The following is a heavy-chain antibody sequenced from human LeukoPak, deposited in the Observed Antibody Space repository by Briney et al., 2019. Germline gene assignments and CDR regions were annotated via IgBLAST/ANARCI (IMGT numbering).Heavy chain of an antibody. Sequence: GGSLRLSCAASGFTFSSYAMHWVRQAPGKGLEWVAVISYDGSNKYYADSVKGRFTISRDNSKNTLYLQMNSLRAEDTAVYYCARVWSDYYYMDVWGKGTTVTVSS. J-gene: IGHJ6*03. CDR1: GFTFSSYA. D-gene: IGHD3-10*01. CDR2: ISYDGSNK. CDR3: ARVWSDYYYMDV. V-gene: IGHV3-30-3*01.